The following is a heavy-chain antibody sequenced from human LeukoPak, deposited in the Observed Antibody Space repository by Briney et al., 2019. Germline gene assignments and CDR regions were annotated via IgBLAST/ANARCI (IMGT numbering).Heavy chain of an antibody. CDR2: ISSSSSYI. D-gene: IGHD3-10*01. V-gene: IGHV3-21*01. Sequence: GGSLRLSCAASGFTFSSYSMNWVRQAPGKGLEWVSSISSSSSYIYYADSVKGRFTISRDNAKNSLYLQMNSLRAEDTAVYYCARDLASFFSGSGSYYNFDYWGQGTLVTVSS. CDR3: ARDLASFFSGSGSYYNFDY. J-gene: IGHJ4*02. CDR1: GFTFSSYS.